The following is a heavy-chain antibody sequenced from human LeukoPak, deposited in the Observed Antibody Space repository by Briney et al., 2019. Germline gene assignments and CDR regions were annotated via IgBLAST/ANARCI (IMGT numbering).Heavy chain of an antibody. D-gene: IGHD3-16*01. CDR1: GFTFSGYE. Sequence: GGSLRLSCAASGFTFSGYEMDWVRQAPGKGLEWVSYISSSGSTIYYADSVKGRFTISRDNAKNSLYLQVNSLRAEDTAVYYCARVRAYYFDYWGQGTLVTVSS. J-gene: IGHJ4*02. CDR2: ISSSGSTI. V-gene: IGHV3-48*03. CDR3: ARVRAYYFDY.